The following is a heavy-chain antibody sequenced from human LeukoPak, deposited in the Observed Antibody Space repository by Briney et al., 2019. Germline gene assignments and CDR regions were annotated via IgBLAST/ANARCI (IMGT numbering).Heavy chain of an antibody. V-gene: IGHV3-9*01. CDR3: ARDCERGYSYGLC. J-gene: IGHJ4*02. D-gene: IGHD5-18*01. CDR1: GFTFDDYA. Sequence: GRSLRLSCAASGFTFDDYAMHWVRQAPGKGLEWVSGISWNSGSIGYADSVKGRFTISRDNAKNSVFLQMDSLRAEDTAVYFCARDCERGYSYGLCWGQGTVVTVSS. CDR2: ISWNSGSI.